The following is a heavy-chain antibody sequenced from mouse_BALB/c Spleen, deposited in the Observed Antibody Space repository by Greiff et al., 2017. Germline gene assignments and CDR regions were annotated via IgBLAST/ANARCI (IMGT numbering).Heavy chain of an antibody. D-gene: IGHD1-1*01. V-gene: IGHV1-20*02. CDR3: ARSLYYGSSSFAY. Sequence: VQLQQSGPELVKPGASVKISCKASGYSLTGYFMNWVMQSHGKSLEWIGRINPYNGDTFYNQKFKGKATLTVDKSSSTAHMELRSLASEDSAVYYCARSLYYGSSSFAYWGQGTLVTVSA. CDR1: GYSLTGYF. CDR2: INPYNGDT. J-gene: IGHJ3*01.